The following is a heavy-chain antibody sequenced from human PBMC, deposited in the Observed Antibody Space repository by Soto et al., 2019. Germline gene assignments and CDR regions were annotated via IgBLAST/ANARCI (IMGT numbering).Heavy chain of an antibody. CDR2: IYYSGST. J-gene: IGHJ5*02. CDR3: AREHNWFDP. CDR1: GGSIISYY. Sequence: SETLSLTCTVSGGSIISYYWSWIRQPPGKGLEWIGYIYYSGSTNYNPSLKSRVTISVDTSKNQFSLKLSSVTAADTAVYYCAREHNWFDPWGQGTLVTVSS. V-gene: IGHV4-59*01.